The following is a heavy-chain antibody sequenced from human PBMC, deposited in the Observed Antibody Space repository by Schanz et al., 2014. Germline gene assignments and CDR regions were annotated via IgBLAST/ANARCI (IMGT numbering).Heavy chain of an antibody. J-gene: IGHJ4*02. V-gene: IGHV3-30*04. D-gene: IGHD2-21*02. CDR1: RFTFSTYA. CDR3: AKDGVPSPWVCFGGYCYSGGADY. CDR2: ISSDGFNK. Sequence: QVQLVESGGGVVQPGGSLRLSCAASRFTFSTYAMHWVRQAPGKGLGWLAVISSDGFNKFYADSVKGRFTISRDTSGNTLYLQMNSLTGEDTAVYYCAKDGVPSPWVCFGGYCYSGGADYWGQGTLVTVSS.